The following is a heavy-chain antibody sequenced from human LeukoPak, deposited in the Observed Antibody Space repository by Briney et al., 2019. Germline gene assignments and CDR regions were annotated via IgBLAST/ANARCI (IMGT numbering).Heavy chain of an antibody. Sequence: GGTLRLSCAASGFTFSSYGMSWVRQAPGKGLEWVSAISGSGGSTYYADSVKGRFTISRDNSKNTLYLQMNSLRAEDTAVYYCARDYSSSWYFDYWGQGTLVTVSS. CDR3: ARDYSSSWYFDY. D-gene: IGHD6-13*01. J-gene: IGHJ4*02. CDR1: GFTFSSYG. CDR2: ISGSGGST. V-gene: IGHV3-23*01.